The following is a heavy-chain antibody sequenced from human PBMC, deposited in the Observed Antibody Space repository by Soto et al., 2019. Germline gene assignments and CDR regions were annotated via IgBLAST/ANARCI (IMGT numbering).Heavy chain of an antibody. CDR2: INPSGGST. J-gene: IGHJ6*02. D-gene: IGHD6-19*01. V-gene: IGHV1-46*01. CDR3: ARTIAVAGTIEYYYGMDV. Sequence: QVQLVQSGAEVKKPGASVKVSCKASGYTFTSYYMHWVRQAPGQGLEWMGIINPSGGSTSYAQKFQGRVTMTRDTSTSTVYMELSSLRSEDTAVYYCARTIAVAGTIEYYYGMDVWGQGTTVTVSS. CDR1: GYTFTSYY.